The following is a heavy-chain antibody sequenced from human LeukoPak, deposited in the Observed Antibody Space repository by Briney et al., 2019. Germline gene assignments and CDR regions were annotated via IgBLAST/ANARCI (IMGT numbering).Heavy chain of an antibody. J-gene: IGHJ5*02. D-gene: IGHD3-9*01. Sequence: PSVKVSCKASGYTFTSYYMHWVRQAPGQGLEWMGIINPSGGSTSYAQKFQGRVTMTRDTSTSTVYMELSSLRSEDTAVYYCAREIPGGYFDWLYNWFDPWGQGTLVTVSS. CDR3: AREIPGGYFDWLYNWFDP. CDR1: GYTFTSYY. V-gene: IGHV1-46*01. CDR2: INPSGGST.